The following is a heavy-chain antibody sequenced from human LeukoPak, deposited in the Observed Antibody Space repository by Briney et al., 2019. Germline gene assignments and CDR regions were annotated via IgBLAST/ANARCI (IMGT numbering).Heavy chain of an antibody. Sequence: ASVKVSCKASGYTFTSYAMNWVRQAPGQGLEGMGWINTNTGNPTYAQGFTGRFVFSLDTSVSTAYLQISSLKAEDTGVYYWARGPSEWELAYNWFDPWGQGTLVTVSS. CDR1: GYTFTSYA. CDR3: ARGPSEWELAYNWFDP. CDR2: INTNTGNP. D-gene: IGHD1-26*01. J-gene: IGHJ5*02. V-gene: IGHV7-4-1*02.